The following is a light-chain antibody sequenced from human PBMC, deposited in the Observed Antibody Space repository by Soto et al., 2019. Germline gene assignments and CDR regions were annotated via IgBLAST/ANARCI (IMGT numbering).Light chain of an antibody. Sequence: QSVLTQPPSASGAPGQRVTISCSGSASNIGRDPVNWYQQVPGTAPKLLIYNDHQRPSGVPDRFSGSKSGTSASLAISGLQSEDEADYYCAVWDVSLTAWVFGGGTKLTVL. J-gene: IGLJ3*02. CDR1: ASNIGRDP. CDR2: NDH. V-gene: IGLV1-44*01. CDR3: AVWDVSLTAWV.